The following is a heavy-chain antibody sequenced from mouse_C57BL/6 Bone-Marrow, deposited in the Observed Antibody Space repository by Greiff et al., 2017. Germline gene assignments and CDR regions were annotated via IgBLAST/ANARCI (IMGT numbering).Heavy chain of an antibody. CDR2: CHPYNDDT. V-gene: IGHV1-47*01. CDR1: GYTFTTYP. D-gene: IGHD1-1*01. J-gene: IGHJ1*03. Sequence: LKESGAELVKPGASVKMSCKASGYTFTTYPVEWMKQNHGKSLEWIGNCHPYNDDTKYNEKSKGKATLTVEKSSSKVYLELCRLTSADSAVYYCARGMVLRYPSYWYFDVWGTGTTVTVSS. CDR3: ARGMVLRYPSYWYFDV.